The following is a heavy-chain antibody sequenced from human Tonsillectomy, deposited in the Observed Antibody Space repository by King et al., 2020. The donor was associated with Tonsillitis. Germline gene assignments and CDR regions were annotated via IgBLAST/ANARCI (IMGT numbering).Heavy chain of an antibody. D-gene: IGHD2/OR15-2a*01. Sequence: QLQESGPGLVKPSETLSLTCTVSGGSISSTSFYWCWIRQPPGKGLECIGSILYIGSTYYDPALKSRVTISVDTSKNQFSLKLSSVTAADTAVYYCARHRLLNWFDRWGKGTLVTVSS. V-gene: IGHV4-39*01. CDR1: GGSISSTSFY. CDR2: ILYIGST. CDR3: ARHRLLNWFDR. J-gene: IGHJ5*02.